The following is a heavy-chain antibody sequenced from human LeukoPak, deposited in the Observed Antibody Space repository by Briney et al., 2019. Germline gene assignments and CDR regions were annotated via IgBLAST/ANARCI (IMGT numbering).Heavy chain of an antibody. J-gene: IGHJ4*02. D-gene: IGHD2-21*02. Sequence: ASVKVSRKASGYTFTGYYMHWVRQAPGQRLEWMGWINAGNGNTKYSQKFQGRVTITRDTSASTAYMELSSLRSEDTAVYYCARVGGPPYCGGDCYSGSFDYWGQGTLVTVSS. CDR2: INAGNGNT. V-gene: IGHV1-3*01. CDR1: GYTFTGYY. CDR3: ARVGGPPYCGGDCYSGSFDY.